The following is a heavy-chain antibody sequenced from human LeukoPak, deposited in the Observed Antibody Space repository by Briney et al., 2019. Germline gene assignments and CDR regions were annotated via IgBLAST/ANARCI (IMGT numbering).Heavy chain of an antibody. D-gene: IGHD6-19*01. CDR3: ARGAYGRGWLHDC. V-gene: IGHV3-7*02. J-gene: IGHJ4*02. CDR2: IMQDGSEG. CDR1: GFTFSSYW. Sequence: GSLRLSCAASGFTFSSYWMSWVRQAPGKGLEWVANIMQDGSEGYYVGSVKGRFTISRDNAKNSLFLQMSSLRAEDTAVYYCARGAYGRGWLHDCWGQGALVTVSS.